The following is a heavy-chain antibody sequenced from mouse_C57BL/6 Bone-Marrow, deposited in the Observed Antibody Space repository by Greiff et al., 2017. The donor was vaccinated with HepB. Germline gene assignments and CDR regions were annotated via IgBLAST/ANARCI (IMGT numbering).Heavy chain of an antibody. CDR1: GYAFTNYL. V-gene: IGHV1-54*01. J-gene: IGHJ2*01. CDR3: ARHDGYYCFDY. D-gene: IGHD2-3*01. CDR2: INPGSGGT. Sequence: QVQLQQSGAELVRPGTSVKVSCKASGYAFTNYLIEWVKQRPGQGLEWIGVINPGSGGTNYNEKFKGKATLTADKSSSTAYMQLSSLTSEDSAVYFCARHDGYYCFDYWGQGTTLTVSS.